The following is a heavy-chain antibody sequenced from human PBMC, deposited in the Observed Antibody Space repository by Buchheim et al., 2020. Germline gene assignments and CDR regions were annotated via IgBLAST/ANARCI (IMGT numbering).Heavy chain of an antibody. CDR2: IYYSGST. CDR1: GGSISSYY. Sequence: QVQLQESGPGLVKPSETLSLTCTVSGGSISSYYWSWIRQPPGKGLEWIGCIYYSGSTNYNPSLKSRVTISVDTSKNQFSLKLSSVTAADTAVYYCARDRSSSGYYYWFDPWGQGTL. CDR3: ARDRSSSGYYYWFDP. V-gene: IGHV4-59*01. D-gene: IGHD3-22*01. J-gene: IGHJ5*02.